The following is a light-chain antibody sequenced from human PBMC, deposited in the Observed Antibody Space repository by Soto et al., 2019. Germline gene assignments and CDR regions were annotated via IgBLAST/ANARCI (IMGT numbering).Light chain of an antibody. J-gene: IGLJ1*01. V-gene: IGLV2-14*03. CDR3: SSYTSSSTYV. CDR1: SSDVGGYNY. Sequence: QSVLTQPASVSGSPGQSITISCTGTSSDVGGYNYGSWYQHHPGKAPKLIIYDVSTRPSGVSNRFSGSKSGNTASLTISGLQAEDEADYYCSSYTSSSTYVFGAGTKRTVL. CDR2: DVS.